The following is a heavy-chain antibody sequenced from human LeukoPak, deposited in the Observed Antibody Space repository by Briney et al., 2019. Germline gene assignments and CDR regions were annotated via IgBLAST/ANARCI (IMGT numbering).Heavy chain of an antibody. Sequence: SVKVSCKASGGTFSSYAISWVRQAPGQGLEWMGRIIPILGIANYAQKFQGRVTITADKSTSTAYMELSSLRSEDTAVYYCARDRDIVVVPAAITEAYYYGMDVWGQGTTVTVSS. CDR3: ARDRDIVVVPAAITEAYYYGMDV. V-gene: IGHV1-69*04. CDR2: IIPILGIA. J-gene: IGHJ6*02. CDR1: GGTFSSYA. D-gene: IGHD2-2*01.